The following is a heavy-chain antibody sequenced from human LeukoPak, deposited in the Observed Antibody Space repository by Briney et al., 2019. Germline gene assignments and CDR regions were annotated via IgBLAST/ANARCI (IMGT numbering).Heavy chain of an antibody. CDR1: GFTFSSYA. CDR3: AKRHIQLWSCDY. J-gene: IGHJ4*02. Sequence: PGGSLRLSCAASGFTFSSYAMSWVRQAPGKGLEWVSAISGSGGSTYYADSVKGRFTISRDNSKNTLYPQMNSLRAEDTAVYYCAKRHIQLWSCDYWGQGTLVTVSS. V-gene: IGHV3-23*01. CDR2: ISGSGGST. D-gene: IGHD5-18*01.